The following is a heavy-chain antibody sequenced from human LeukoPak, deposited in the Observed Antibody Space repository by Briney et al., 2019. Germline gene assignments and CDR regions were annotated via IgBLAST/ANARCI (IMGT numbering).Heavy chain of an antibody. D-gene: IGHD3-22*01. CDR2: IYSGGST. V-gene: IGHV3-66*01. J-gene: IGHJ4*02. Sequence: GGSLRLSCAASGFTVSSNYMSWVRQAPGKGLKWVSVIYSGGSTYYADSVKGRFTISRDNSKNTLYLQMNSLRAEDTAVYYCASKRYDSSGYYYHPPYYFDYWGQGTLVTVSS. CDR1: GFTVSSNY. CDR3: ASKRYDSSGYYYHPPYYFDY.